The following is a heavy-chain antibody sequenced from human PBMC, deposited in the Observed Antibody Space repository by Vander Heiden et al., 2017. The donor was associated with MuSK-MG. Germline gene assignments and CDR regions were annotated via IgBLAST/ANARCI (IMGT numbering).Heavy chain of an antibody. CDR2: IFYSRYT. J-gene: IGHJ4*02. V-gene: IGHV4-39*01. CDR3: ARNSVTNPHYFDF. Sequence: QLQPQESGPGLVKPSETLSLNCSVSGDSVNSSRYYWGWIRQPPGKGLEWLGNIFYSRYTYYNPSLKSRLTISVDTSKSQFSLKLNSVTAADTAVYYCARNSVTNPHYFDFWGQGTLVTVSS. CDR1: GDSVNSSRYY. D-gene: IGHD4-4*01.